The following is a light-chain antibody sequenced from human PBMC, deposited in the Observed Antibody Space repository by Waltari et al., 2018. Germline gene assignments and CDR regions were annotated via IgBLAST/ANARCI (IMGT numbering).Light chain of an antibody. CDR1: QSVSRK. J-gene: IGKJ4*01. CDR2: DAS. CDR3: QQYNDWPPELT. V-gene: IGKV3-15*01. Sequence: ETLMTQSPATLSMSPGERATLSCRASQSVSRKLAWYQQKPGQAPRLLIFDASIRATGTPARFSGSGSGTEFTLTISSLQSEDFAVYYCQQYNDWPPELTFGGGTKVEIK.